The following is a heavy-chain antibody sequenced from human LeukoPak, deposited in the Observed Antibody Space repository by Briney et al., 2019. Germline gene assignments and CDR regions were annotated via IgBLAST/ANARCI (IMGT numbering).Heavy chain of an antibody. Sequence: GGSLRLSCAASGFTFSSYGMHWVRQAPGKGLEWVAFIRYDGSNKYYADSVKGRFTISRDNSKSTLYLQMNSLRAEDTAVYYCAKDSSPMVRGATDYWGQGTLVTVSS. CDR3: AKDSSPMVRGATDY. V-gene: IGHV3-30*02. D-gene: IGHD3-10*01. CDR1: GFTFSSYG. CDR2: IRYDGSNK. J-gene: IGHJ4*02.